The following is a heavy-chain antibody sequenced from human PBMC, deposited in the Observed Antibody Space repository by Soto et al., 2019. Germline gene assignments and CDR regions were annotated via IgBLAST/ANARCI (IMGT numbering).Heavy chain of an antibody. CDR2: ISSSGSTI. D-gene: IGHD5-18*01. J-gene: IGHJ6*02. Sequence: GGSLRLSCAASGFTFSDYYMSWIRQAPGKGLEWVSYISSSGSTIYYADSVKGRFTISRDNAKNSLYLQMNSLRAEDTAVYYCAREDLSPYSDYYGMDVWGQGTTVTVSS. V-gene: IGHV3-11*01. CDR1: GFTFSDYY. CDR3: AREDLSPYSDYYGMDV.